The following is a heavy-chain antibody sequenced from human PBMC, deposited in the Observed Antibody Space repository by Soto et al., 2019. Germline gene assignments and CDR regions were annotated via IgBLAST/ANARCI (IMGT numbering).Heavy chain of an antibody. D-gene: IGHD6-19*01. V-gene: IGHV3-9*01. CDR1: GFTFDDYA. J-gene: IGHJ3*02. CDR2: ISWNSGSI. Sequence: PGGSLRLSCAASGFTFDDYAMQWVRQAPGKGLEWVSGISWNSGSIGYADSVKGRFTISRDNAKNSLYLQMNSLRAEDTALYYCAKGSSGWYQDDAFDIWGQGTMVTVSS. CDR3: AKGSSGWYQDDAFDI.